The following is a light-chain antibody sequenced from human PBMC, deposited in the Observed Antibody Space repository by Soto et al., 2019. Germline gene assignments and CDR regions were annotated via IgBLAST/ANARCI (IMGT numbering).Light chain of an antibody. J-gene: IGKJ1*01. V-gene: IGKV3-15*01. CDR1: QTVSSN. CDR2: GAS. CDR3: QQYNDWPWT. Sequence: EIVMTQSPATLPVSPGERVTLSCRASQTVSSNLAWYQRKPGQAPRLLIHGASTRATGIPVRFSGSGSGTEFTLTISSLQSEDFAVYYCQQYNDWPWTFGQGTKVEIK.